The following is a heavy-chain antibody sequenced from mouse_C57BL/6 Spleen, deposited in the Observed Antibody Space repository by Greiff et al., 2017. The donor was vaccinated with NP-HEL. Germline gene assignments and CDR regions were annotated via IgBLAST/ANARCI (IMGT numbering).Heavy chain of an antibody. D-gene: IGHD1-1*01. CDR3: AQGGYGSSYVFAY. CDR2: IYPRSGNT. Sequence: QVQLQQSGAELARPGASVKLSCKASGYTFTSYGISWVKQRTGQGLEWIGEIYPRSGNTYYNEKFKGKATLTADKSSSTAYMELRSLTSEDSAVYFCAQGGYGSSYVFAYWGQGTLVTVSA. J-gene: IGHJ3*01. CDR1: GYTFTSYG. V-gene: IGHV1-81*01.